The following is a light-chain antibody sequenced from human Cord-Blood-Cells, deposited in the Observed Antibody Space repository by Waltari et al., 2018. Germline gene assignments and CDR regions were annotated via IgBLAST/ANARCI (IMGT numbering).Light chain of an antibody. Sequence: QSALTQPASVSGSPGQSITISCTGTSSDVGGYNYVSWYQHHPGQAPKLMIYDVSKRPSGVSNRFSGSKSGNTASLTISGLQAEDEADYYCSSYTSSSTWVFGGGTKLTVL. V-gene: IGLV2-14*03. CDR3: SSYTSSSTWV. J-gene: IGLJ3*02. CDR1: SSDVGGYNY. CDR2: DVS.